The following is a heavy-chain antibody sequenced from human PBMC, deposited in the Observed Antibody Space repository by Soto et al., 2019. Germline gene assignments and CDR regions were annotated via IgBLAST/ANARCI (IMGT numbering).Heavy chain of an antibody. Sequence: QVQLVQSGAEVKKPGASVKVSCQASGYNFTAYYFNWVRQAAGQGPEWMGWLNPQNGQTDYVQKLTGRVTITTDSSIATVYLALSTLTSDCTANYFCALDTDTSMVDYWGQGTLVTVSS. CDR1: GYNFTAYY. CDR2: LNPQNGQT. J-gene: IGHJ4*02. D-gene: IGHD5-18*01. CDR3: ALDTDTSMVDY. V-gene: IGHV1-8*01.